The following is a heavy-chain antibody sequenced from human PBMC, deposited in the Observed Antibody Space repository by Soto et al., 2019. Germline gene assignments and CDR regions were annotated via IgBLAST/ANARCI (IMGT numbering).Heavy chain of an antibody. CDR3: ARAYCSSTSCYDGDAFDI. V-gene: IGHV1-8*01. J-gene: IGHJ3*02. D-gene: IGHD2-2*01. CDR2: MNPNSGNT. Sequence: GASVKVSCKASGYTFTSYDINWVRQATGQGLEWMGWMNPNSGNTGYAQKFQRRVTMTRNTSISTAYMELSSLRSEDTAVYYCARAYCSSTSCYDGDAFDIWGQGTMVTVSS. CDR1: GYTFTSYD.